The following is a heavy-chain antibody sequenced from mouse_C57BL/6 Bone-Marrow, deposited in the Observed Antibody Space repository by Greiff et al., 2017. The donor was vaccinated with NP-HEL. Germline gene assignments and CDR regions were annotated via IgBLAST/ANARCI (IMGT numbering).Heavy chain of an antibody. V-gene: IGHV1-76*01. CDR3: ARPWDNYAMDY. D-gene: IGHD4-1*01. J-gene: IGHJ4*01. CDR2: IYPGSGNT. Sequence: QVQLKQSGAELVRPGASVKLSCKASGYTFTDYYINWVKQRPGQGLEWIARIYPGSGNTYYNEKFKGKATLTAEKSSSTAYMQLSSLTSEDSAVYFCARPWDNYAMDYWGQGTSVTVSS. CDR1: GYTFTDYY.